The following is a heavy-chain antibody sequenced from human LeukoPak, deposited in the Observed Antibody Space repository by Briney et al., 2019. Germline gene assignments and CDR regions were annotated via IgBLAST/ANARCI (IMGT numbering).Heavy chain of an antibody. CDR3: ARDLGDGYRTFDY. CDR2: ISSSSSTI. V-gene: IGHV3-48*01. Sequence: GGSLRLSCAASGFTFSSYSMNWVRQAPGKGLEWVSYISSSSSTIYYADSVKGRFTISRENAKNSLYLQMNSLRAGDTAVYYCARDLGDGYRTFDYWGQGTLVTVSS. J-gene: IGHJ4*02. D-gene: IGHD5-24*01. CDR1: GFTFSSYS.